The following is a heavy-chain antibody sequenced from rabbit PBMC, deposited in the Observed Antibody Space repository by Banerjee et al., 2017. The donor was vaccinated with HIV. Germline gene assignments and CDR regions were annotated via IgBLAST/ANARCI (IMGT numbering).Heavy chain of an antibody. CDR2: IDLTKGRA. Sequence: QEQLVESGGGLVQPEGSLTLTCKASGFDFSSYAMSWVRQAPGKGLEWIGYIDLTKGRAYYASWATGRFTISKTSSTTVTLQMTSLTAADTATHFCARDLAGVIGWNFNLWGQGTLGHRL. CDR1: GFDFSSYA. CDR3: ARDLAGVIGWNFNL. V-gene: IGHV1S45*01. D-gene: IGHD4-1*01. J-gene: IGHJ4*01.